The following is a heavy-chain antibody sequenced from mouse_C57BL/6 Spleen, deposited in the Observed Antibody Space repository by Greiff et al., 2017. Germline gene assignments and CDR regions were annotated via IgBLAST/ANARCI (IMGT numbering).Heavy chain of an antibody. Sequence: VQLKQSGPVLVKPGASVKMSCKASGYTFTDYYMNWVKQSHGKSLEWIGVINPYNGGTSYNQKFKGKATLTVDKSSSTAYMELNSLTSEDSAVYYCARGEGTDVPYWGQGTLVTVSA. CDR3: ARGEGTDVPY. CDR1: GYTFTDYY. V-gene: IGHV1-19*01. J-gene: IGHJ3*01. D-gene: IGHD2-14*01. CDR2: INPYNGGT.